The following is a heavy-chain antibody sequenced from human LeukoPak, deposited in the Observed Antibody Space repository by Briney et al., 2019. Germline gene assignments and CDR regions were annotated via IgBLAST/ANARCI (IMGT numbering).Heavy chain of an antibody. CDR3: ASIQTMTNHY. Sequence: GGSLRLSCAASGFTFSSYAMSWVRQAPGKGLEWVSGISETGGSTYYAGSVRGRFTISRDNSKNTLFLQINSLRVEDTAVYYCASIQTMTNHYWGQGTLVTVSS. CDR2: ISETGGST. CDR1: GFTFSSYA. J-gene: IGHJ4*02. D-gene: IGHD3-22*01. V-gene: IGHV3-23*01.